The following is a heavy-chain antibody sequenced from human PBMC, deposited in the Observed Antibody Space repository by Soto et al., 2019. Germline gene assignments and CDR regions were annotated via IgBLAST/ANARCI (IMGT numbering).Heavy chain of an antibody. Sequence: GGSLRLSCAASGFTFSSYSMNWVRQAPGKGLEWVSSISSSSSYIYYADSVKGRFTISRDNAKNSLYLQMNSLRAEDTAVYYCARDRPEIAAVDYNWFDPWGQGTLVTVSS. CDR3: ARDRPEIAAVDYNWFDP. CDR2: ISSSSSYI. J-gene: IGHJ5*02. D-gene: IGHD6-13*01. CDR1: GFTFSSYS. V-gene: IGHV3-21*01.